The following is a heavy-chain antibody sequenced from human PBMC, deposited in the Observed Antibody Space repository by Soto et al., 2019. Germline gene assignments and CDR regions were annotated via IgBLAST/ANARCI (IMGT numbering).Heavy chain of an antibody. Sequence: ASVKVSCKASGYTFTSYGISWVRQAPGQGLEWMGWISAYNGNTNYAQKLQGRVTMTTDTSTSTAYMELRSLRSDDTAVYYCARVVRYFDWLLQTNWFDPWGQGTLVTVSS. D-gene: IGHD3-9*01. CDR2: ISAYNGNT. V-gene: IGHV1-18*01. CDR3: ARVVRYFDWLLQTNWFDP. CDR1: GYTFTSYG. J-gene: IGHJ5*02.